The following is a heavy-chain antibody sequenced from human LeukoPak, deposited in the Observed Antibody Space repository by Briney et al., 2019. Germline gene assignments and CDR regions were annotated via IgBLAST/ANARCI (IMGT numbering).Heavy chain of an antibody. CDR3: ARSRGYFGAFLHADYFDY. Sequence: GGSLRLSCAASGFTFSTYAMHWVRQAPGKGLEWVAVISYDGSNKYYADSGKGRFTISRDNSKNTLYLQMNSLRPEDTAVYYCARSRGYFGAFLHADYFDYWGQGTLVTVSS. CDR1: GFTFSTYA. V-gene: IGHV3-30*04. CDR2: ISYDGSNK. J-gene: IGHJ4*02. D-gene: IGHD3-10*01.